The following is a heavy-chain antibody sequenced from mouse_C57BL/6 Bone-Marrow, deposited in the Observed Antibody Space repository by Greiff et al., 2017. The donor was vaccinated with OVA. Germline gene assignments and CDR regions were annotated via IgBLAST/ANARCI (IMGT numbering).Heavy chain of an antibody. Sequence: QVQLKESGPGLVQPSQSLSITCTVSGFSLTSYGVHWVRQSPGKGLEWLGVIWSGGSTDYNAAFISRLSISKDNSKSQVFFKMNSLQADDTAIYYCARNEDYYGSRGYFDVWGTGTTVTVSS. J-gene: IGHJ1*03. CDR3: ARNEDYYGSRGYFDV. CDR2: IWSGGST. CDR1: GFSLTSYG. D-gene: IGHD1-1*01. V-gene: IGHV2-2*01.